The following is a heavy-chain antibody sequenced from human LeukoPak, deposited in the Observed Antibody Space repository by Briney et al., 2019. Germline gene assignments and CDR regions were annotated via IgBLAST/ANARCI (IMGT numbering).Heavy chain of an antibody. CDR2: INSDGSST. D-gene: IGHD1-26*01. CDR1: GFTFSSYW. CDR3: AREWLWEGFYYGPNV. Sequence: PGGSLRLSCAASGFTFSSYWIHWVRQAPGKGLVWVSRINSDGSSTTYADSVKGRFTISRDNSKNTLFLQMSSLRPEDTALYYCAREWLWEGFYYGPNVWGQGTTVTVSS. J-gene: IGHJ6*02. V-gene: IGHV3-74*01.